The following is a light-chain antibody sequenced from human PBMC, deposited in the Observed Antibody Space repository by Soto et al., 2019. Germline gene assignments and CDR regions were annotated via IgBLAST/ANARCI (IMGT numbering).Light chain of an antibody. CDR3: QQYGSSSWT. CDR1: QSVSSSY. CDR2: GAS. Sequence: EIVLTQSPGTLSLSPGERATLSCRASQSVSSSYLAWYQQKPGQALRLLIYGASSRAPGISDRFSGSGSGTDFTLTISRLEPEDFAVYYCQQYGSSSWTFGQGTKGEIK. V-gene: IGKV3-20*01. J-gene: IGKJ1*01.